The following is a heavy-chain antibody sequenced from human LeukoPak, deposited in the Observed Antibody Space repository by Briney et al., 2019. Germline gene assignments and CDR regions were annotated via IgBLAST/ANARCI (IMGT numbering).Heavy chain of an antibody. CDR2: MYYTANS. V-gene: IGHV4-61*08. J-gene: IGHJ3*02. D-gene: IGHD2-15*01. Sequence: SETLSLTCSVSGVSVGSAGYYWTWIRQPPGKGLEWIGYMYYTANSNYNPFLKSRVTMSLDPSQNEFSLRLTSVTAADTAVYYCASGSSYCSGGSCLPAYGDYDDAFDIWGQGTMVTVSS. CDR1: GVSVGSAGYY. CDR3: ASGSSYCSGGSCLPAYGDYDDAFDI.